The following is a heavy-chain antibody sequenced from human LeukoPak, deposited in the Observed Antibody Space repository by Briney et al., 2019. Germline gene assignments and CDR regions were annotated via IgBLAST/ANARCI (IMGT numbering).Heavy chain of an antibody. D-gene: IGHD5-12*01. J-gene: IGHJ4*02. CDR2: IIPIFGTA. V-gene: IGHV1-69*01. CDR1: GGTFSSYA. CDR3: ARRGPGLYSGYDLYFDY. Sequence: AAVKVSCKASGGTFSSYAISWVRQAPGQGLEWMGGIIPIFGTANYAQKFQGRVTTTADESTSTAYMELSSLRSEDTAVYYCARRGPGLYSGYDLYFDYWGQGTLVTVSS.